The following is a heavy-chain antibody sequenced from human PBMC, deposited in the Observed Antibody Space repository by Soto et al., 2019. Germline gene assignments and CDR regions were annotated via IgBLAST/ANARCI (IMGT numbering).Heavy chain of an antibody. D-gene: IGHD3-22*01. J-gene: IGHJ6*02. CDR2: ISRSTSYI. Sequence: EVQLVESGGGLVKPGGSLRLSCAASGFTFSSYSMNWVRQAPGKGLEWVSSISRSTSYIYYADSVKGRFTISRDNAKNSLYLQMNSLRAEDTAVYYCARVVDYCDPYYYYGMDVWGQGTTVTVSS. CDR1: GFTFSSYS. V-gene: IGHV3-21*01. CDR3: ARVVDYCDPYYYYGMDV.